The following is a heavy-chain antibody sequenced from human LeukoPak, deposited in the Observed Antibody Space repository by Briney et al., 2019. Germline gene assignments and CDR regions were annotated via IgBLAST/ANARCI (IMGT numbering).Heavy chain of an antibody. CDR3: ARFRGDCYYHHQLPPTKHCYGMDV. CDR2: IYYSGST. D-gene: IGHD2-21*02. J-gene: IGHJ6*02. Sequence: SETLSLTCTVSGGSVSSGSYYWSWIRQPPGKGLEWIGYIYYSGSTNYNPSLKSRVTISVDTSKNQFSLKLSSVTAADTAVYYCARFRGDCYYHHQLPPTKHCYGMDVWGQGTTVTVSS. V-gene: IGHV4-61*01. CDR1: GGSVSSGSYY.